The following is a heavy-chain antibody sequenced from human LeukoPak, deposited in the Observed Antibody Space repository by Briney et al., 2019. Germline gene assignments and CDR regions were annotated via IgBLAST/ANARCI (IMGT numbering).Heavy chain of an antibody. V-gene: IGHV3-23*01. J-gene: IGHJ3*02. Sequence: GGSLRLSCVASGFTFSSYAMSWVRQAPGKGLEWVSTISGSGGSTYYADSVKGRFTISRDNSKNTLYLQMNSLRAEDTAVYYCAKALQGSGSYYNPGAFDIWGQGIMVTVSS. D-gene: IGHD3-10*01. CDR2: ISGSGGST. CDR1: GFTFSSYA. CDR3: AKALQGSGSYYNPGAFDI.